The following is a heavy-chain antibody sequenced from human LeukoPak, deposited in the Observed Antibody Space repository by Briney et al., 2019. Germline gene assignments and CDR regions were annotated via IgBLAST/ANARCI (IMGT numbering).Heavy chain of an antibody. Sequence: SETLSLTCTVSGGSISSSSYYWGWIRQPPGKGLEWIGSIYYSGSTYYNPSLKSRVTISVDTSKNQFSLKLSSVTAADTAVYYRARPAYYYGSGTLPSRWWFDPWGQGTLVTVSS. V-gene: IGHV4-39*01. CDR3: ARPAYYYGSGTLPSRWWFDP. CDR1: GGSISSSSYY. J-gene: IGHJ5*02. CDR2: IYYSGST. D-gene: IGHD3-10*01.